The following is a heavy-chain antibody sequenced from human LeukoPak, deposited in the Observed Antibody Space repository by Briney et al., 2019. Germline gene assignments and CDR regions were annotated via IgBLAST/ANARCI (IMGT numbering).Heavy chain of an antibody. CDR3: ARENGDYVDY. CDR1: GFTFSSYS. CDR2: ISSSSSTI. J-gene: IGHJ4*02. D-gene: IGHD4-17*01. Sequence: PGGSLRLSCAASGFTFSSYSMNWVRQAPGKGLEWVSYISSSSSTIYYADSVKGRFTISRDNAKNSLYLQMNSLRAEDTAVYYCARENGDYVDYWGQGTLVTASS. V-gene: IGHV3-48*01.